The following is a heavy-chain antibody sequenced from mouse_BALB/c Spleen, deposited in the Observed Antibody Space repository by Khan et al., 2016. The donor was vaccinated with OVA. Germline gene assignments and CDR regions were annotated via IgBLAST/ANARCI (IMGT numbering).Heavy chain of an antibody. CDR2: INSNGGTS. CDR3: ARVYYRYDEGYWHFDV. D-gene: IGHD2-14*01. CDR1: GFTFSGYG. Sequence: EVELVESGGGLVKPGGSLKLSCAASGFTFSGYGMSWVRQTPDKRLELVATINSNGGTSYYPDSVKGRFTISRDNAKNTLHLQMSSLKSEDTAMDYCARVYYRYDEGYWHFDVWGAGTTVTVSS. J-gene: IGHJ1*01. V-gene: IGHV5-6-3*01.